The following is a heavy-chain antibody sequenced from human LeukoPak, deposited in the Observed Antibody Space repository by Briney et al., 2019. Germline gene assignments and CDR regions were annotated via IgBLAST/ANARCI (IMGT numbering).Heavy chain of an antibody. V-gene: IGHV1-24*01. CDR1: GYTLTESS. CDR3: ATVRAVAGPGVYYFDY. Sequence: GASVKVSCKVSGYTLTESSMHWVRQAPGKGLEWMGGFDPEDGETIYAQKFQGRVTMTEDTSTDTAYMELSSLRSEDTAVYYCATVRAVAGPGVYYFDYWGQGTLVTVSS. D-gene: IGHD6-19*01. CDR2: FDPEDGET. J-gene: IGHJ4*02.